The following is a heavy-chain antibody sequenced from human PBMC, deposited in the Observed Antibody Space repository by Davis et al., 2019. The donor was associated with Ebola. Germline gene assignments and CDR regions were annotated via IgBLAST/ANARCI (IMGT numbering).Heavy chain of an antibody. Sequence: GESLKISCAASGVTLSNFAINWVRQAPGKGLEWVSSISVKSDYIYYADSVKGRFTISRDNSKNTLYLQMNSLRAEDTAVYYCAGDSSGYNNERLYYTYYMDVWGKGTTVTVSS. D-gene: IGHD3-22*01. CDR1: GVTLSNFA. J-gene: IGHJ6*03. CDR2: ISVKSDYI. CDR3: AGDSSGYNNERLYYTYYMDV. V-gene: IGHV3-21*04.